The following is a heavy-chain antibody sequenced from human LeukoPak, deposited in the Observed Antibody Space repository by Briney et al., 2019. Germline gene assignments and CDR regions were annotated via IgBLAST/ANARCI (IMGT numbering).Heavy chain of an antibody. J-gene: IGHJ6*02. D-gene: IGHD2-21*02. CDR2: INAGNGNT. V-gene: IGHV1-3*01. CDR1: GYTFTSYA. Sequence: ASVKVSCKASGYTFTSYAMHWVRQAPGQRLEWMGWINAGNGNTKYSQKFQGRVTITRDTSASTAYMELSSLRSEDTAVYYCARVTYYYYGMDVWGQGTTVTVSS. CDR3: ARVTYYYYGMDV.